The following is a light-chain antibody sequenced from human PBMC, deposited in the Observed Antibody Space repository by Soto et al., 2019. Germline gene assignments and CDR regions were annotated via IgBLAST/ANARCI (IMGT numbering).Light chain of an antibody. Sequence: DIQMTQSPSSLSASVGDRVTITCRASQSISSNLNWYQQKPGKAPKLLIYAASSLQTGIPLRFTGSGSGTDFTLTISSLQPDDFAAYYCQQSYRTPYTFGPGTKVEIK. CDR2: AAS. V-gene: IGKV1-39*01. CDR1: QSISSN. CDR3: QQSYRTPYT. J-gene: IGKJ2*01.